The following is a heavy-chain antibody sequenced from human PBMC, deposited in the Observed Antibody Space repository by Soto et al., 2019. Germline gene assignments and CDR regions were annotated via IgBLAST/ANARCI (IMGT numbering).Heavy chain of an antibody. V-gene: IGHV3-30*18. J-gene: IGHJ4*02. Sequence: LRLSCAASGFTFSSYGMHWVRQAPGKGLEWVAIISYDGSNTYYADSVKGRFTISRDNSKNTLYLQMNSLRAEDTSVYYCAKEGGLSGSYYISSSYYFDYWGQGTLVTVSS. D-gene: IGHD1-26*01. CDR2: ISYDGSNT. CDR1: GFTFSSYG. CDR3: AKEGGLSGSYYISSSYYFDY.